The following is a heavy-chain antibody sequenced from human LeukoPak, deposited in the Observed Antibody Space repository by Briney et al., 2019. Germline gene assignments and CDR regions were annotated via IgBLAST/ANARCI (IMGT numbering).Heavy chain of an antibody. V-gene: IGHV3-30*18. Sequence: PGGSLRLSCAASGFTFSSYGMHWVRQAPGKGLEWVAVISYDGSNKYYADSVKGRFTISRDNSKNTLYLQMNSLRAEDTAVYYCAKATVTEFDYWGQGTLVTVSS. J-gene: IGHJ4*02. CDR3: AKATVTEFDY. CDR1: GFTFSSYG. CDR2: ISYDGSNK. D-gene: IGHD4-17*01.